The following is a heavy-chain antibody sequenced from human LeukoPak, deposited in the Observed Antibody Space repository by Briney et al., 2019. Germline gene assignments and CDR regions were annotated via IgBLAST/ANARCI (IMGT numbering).Heavy chain of an antibody. J-gene: IGHJ3*02. CDR2: INHSGST. Sequence: SETLSLTCAVYGGSFSGYYWSWIRQPPGKGLEWIGEINHSGSTNYNPSLKSRVTISVDTSKNQFSLKLSSVTAADTAVYYCARSNYVWGSYRPRQSDAFDIWGQGTMVTVSS. CDR3: ARSNYVWGSYRPRQSDAFDI. CDR1: GGSFSGYY. V-gene: IGHV4-34*01. D-gene: IGHD3-16*02.